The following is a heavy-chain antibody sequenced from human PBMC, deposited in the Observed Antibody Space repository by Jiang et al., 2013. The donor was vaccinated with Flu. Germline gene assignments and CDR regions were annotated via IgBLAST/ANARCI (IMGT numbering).Heavy chain of an antibody. J-gene: IGHJ4*02. V-gene: IGHV4-39*01. CDR3: ASFAVLWFGEL. Sequence: YYWGLDPPAPREGAGVDWEYLLYGSTYYNPSLKSRVTISVDTSKNQFSLKLSSVTAADTAVYYCASFAVLWFGELWGQGTLVTVSS. CDR2: LLYGST. D-gene: IGHD3-10*01. CDR1: YY.